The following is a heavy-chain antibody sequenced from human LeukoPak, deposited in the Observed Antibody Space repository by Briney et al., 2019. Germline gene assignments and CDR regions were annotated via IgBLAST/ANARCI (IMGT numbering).Heavy chain of an antibody. CDR3: ARLSRGTSAGFDY. V-gene: IGHV4-59*01. J-gene: IGHJ4*02. CDR1: GGSLSSYY. Sequence: SETPSLTCTVSGGSLSSYYWNWIRQPPGKGLEWIAYIYYSGSTNYNPSLKSRVTISVDTSKNHFSLKLSSVTAADTAVYYCARLSRGTSAGFDYWGQGTLVTVSS. D-gene: IGHD3-10*01. CDR2: IYYSGST.